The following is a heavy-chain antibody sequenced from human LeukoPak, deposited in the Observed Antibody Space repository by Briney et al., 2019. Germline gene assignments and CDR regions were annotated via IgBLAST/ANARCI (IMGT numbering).Heavy chain of an antibody. CDR3: ARDRSQEFDP. V-gene: IGHV3-30*04. Sequence: GGSLRLSCAASRFTFRNYGMHWVRQAPGKGLEWVAFISSDGTNKDYSDSVKGRFSISRDNSKNTLYLQMNRLRADDTAVYYCARDRSQEFDPWGQGTLVTVSS. CDR1: RFTFRNYG. CDR2: ISSDGTNK. J-gene: IGHJ5*02. D-gene: IGHD3-10*01.